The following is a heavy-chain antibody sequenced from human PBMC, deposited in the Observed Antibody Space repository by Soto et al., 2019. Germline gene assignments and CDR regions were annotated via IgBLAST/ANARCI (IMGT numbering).Heavy chain of an antibody. V-gene: IGHV1-18*01. CDR3: ARERTGTTSMDV. CDR2: ISAYNGNT. Sequence: QVQLVQSGAEVKKPGASVKVSCKASGYTFASYAISWMRQAPGQGLEWMGWISAYNGNTNYAQKFRGRVTMTRNTSISTAYMELRSLRSEDTAVYYCARERTGTTSMDVWGQGTTVTVSS. D-gene: IGHD1-1*01. J-gene: IGHJ6*02. CDR1: GYTFASYA.